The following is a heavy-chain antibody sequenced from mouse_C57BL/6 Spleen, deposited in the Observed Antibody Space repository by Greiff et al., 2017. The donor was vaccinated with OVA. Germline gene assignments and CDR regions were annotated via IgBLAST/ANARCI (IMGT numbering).Heavy chain of an antibody. D-gene: IGHD3-2*02. V-gene: IGHV1-69*01. CDR1: GYTFTSYW. CDR3: ARGRSGYLFAY. Sequence: VQLKQPGAELVMPGASVKLSCKASGYTFTSYWMHWVKQRPGQGLEWIGEIDPSDSYTNYNQKFKGKSTLTVDKSSSTAYMQLSSLTSEDSAVYYCARGRSGYLFAYWGQGTLVTVSA. J-gene: IGHJ3*01. CDR2: IDPSDSYT.